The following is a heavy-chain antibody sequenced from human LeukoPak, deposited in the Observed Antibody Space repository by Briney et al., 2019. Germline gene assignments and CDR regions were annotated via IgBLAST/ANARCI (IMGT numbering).Heavy chain of an antibody. D-gene: IGHD6-13*01. Sequence: SETLSLTCSVSGDSISSHHWNWIRQSPGKGLEWIGNIYYNGYRNDNPYLKSRVTISVDRAKNQFSLNLYSVTAADTAIYYCARVRGKAGNRGYYGMDVWGQGTTVIVSS. CDR1: GDSISSHH. CDR2: IYYNGYR. J-gene: IGHJ6*02. V-gene: IGHV4-59*11. CDR3: ARVRGKAGNRGYYGMDV.